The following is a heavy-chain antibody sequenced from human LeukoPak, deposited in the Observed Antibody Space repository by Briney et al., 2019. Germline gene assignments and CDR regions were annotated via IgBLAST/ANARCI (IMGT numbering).Heavy chain of an antibody. Sequence: GGSLRLSCAASGFTFSSHAMSWVRQAPGKGLEWVSAISGSGGSTYYADSVKGRFTISRDNSKNTLYLQMNSLSAEDTAVYYCAKDTSAYYYDSSGLRYDYWGQGTLVTVSS. CDR3: AKDTSAYYYDSSGLRYDY. J-gene: IGHJ4*02. V-gene: IGHV3-23*01. CDR1: GFTFSSHA. D-gene: IGHD3-22*01. CDR2: ISGSGGST.